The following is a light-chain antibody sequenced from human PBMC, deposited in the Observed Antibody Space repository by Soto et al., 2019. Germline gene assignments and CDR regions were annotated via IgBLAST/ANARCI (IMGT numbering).Light chain of an antibody. CDR2: ADN. CDR3: QSYDTSLSGVI. J-gene: IGLJ2*01. Sequence: QSVLTQTRSVSGAPGQKITMSCTGSSSNIGAGYDVHWYQQIPGAAPRLLIYADNNRPSGVPDRFSASKSGTSASLAITGLQGEDEANYYCQSYDTSLSGVIFGAGTQLTVL. CDR1: SSNIGAGYD. V-gene: IGLV1-40*01.